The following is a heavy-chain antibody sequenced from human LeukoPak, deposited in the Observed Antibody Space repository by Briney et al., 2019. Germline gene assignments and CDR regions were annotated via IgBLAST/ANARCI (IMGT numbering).Heavy chain of an antibody. Sequence: SETLSLTCAVSGGSISSYSWSWVRQPAGKGLEWIGRIYSSGSTNSNPSHKTRVTMSVDTSKNQFSLKLSSVTAADTAVYYCARAGYSGSYNDDWGQGTLLTVSP. CDR1: GGSISSYS. D-gene: IGHD1-26*01. J-gene: IGHJ4*02. V-gene: IGHV4-4*07. CDR3: ARAGYSGSYNDD. CDR2: IYSSGST.